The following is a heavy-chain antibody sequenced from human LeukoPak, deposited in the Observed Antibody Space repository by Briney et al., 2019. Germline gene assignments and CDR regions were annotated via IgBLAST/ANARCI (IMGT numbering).Heavy chain of an antibody. CDR1: GGSFSGYY. CDR2: INHSGST. CDR3: ARVGATRNFDY. V-gene: IGHV4-34*01. J-gene: IGHJ4*02. D-gene: IGHD1-26*01. Sequence: SETLSLTCAVYGGSFSGYYWSWIRQPPGEGLEWIGEINHSGSTNYNPSLKSRVTISVDTSKNQFSLKLSSVTAADTAVYYCARVGATRNFDYWGQGTLVTVSS.